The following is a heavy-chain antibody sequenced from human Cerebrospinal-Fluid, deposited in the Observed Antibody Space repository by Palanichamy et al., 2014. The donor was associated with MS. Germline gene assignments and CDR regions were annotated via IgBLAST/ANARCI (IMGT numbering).Heavy chain of an antibody. CDR1: GGSISSYY. Sequence: VQLQESGPGLAKPSETLSLTCTVSGGSISSYYWSWIRQPPGKGLEWIGYIYYSGSTNYNPSLKSRVTISVDTSKNQFSLKLSSVTAADTAFYYCARVRSGWYYFDYWGQGTLLTVSS. D-gene: IGHD6-19*01. CDR3: ARVRSGWYYFDY. J-gene: IGHJ4*02. V-gene: IGHV4-59*01. CDR2: IYYSGST.